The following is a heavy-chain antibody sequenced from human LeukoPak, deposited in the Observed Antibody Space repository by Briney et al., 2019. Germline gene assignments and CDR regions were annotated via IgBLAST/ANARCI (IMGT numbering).Heavy chain of an antibody. CDR2: KNPNSGNT. J-gene: IGHJ3*02. V-gene: IGHV1-8*01. CDR1: GYTFTSYD. CDR3: AREYPADAFDI. D-gene: IGHD2/OR15-2a*01. Sequence: ASVKVSCKASGYTFTSYDINWVRHATGQGLEWMGWKNPNSGNTGYAQKFQGRVTMTRNTSISTAYMELSSLRSEDTAVYYCAREYPADAFDIWSQGTMVTVSS.